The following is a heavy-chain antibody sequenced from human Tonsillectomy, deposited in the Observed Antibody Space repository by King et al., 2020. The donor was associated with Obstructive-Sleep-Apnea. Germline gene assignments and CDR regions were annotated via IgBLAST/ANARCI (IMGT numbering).Heavy chain of an antibody. J-gene: IGHJ5*02. Sequence: VQLVESGGGLVQPGRSLRLSCTASGFTFGVYAMSWFRQAPGKGLEWVGFIRSKAYGGTTEYAASVKGRFTISRDDSKSIAYLQMNSLKTEDTAVYYCTIIVGSTWGQGTLVTVSS. CDR3: TIIVGST. CDR2: IRSKAYGGTT. CDR1: GFTFGVYA. V-gene: IGHV3-49*03. D-gene: IGHD1-26*01.